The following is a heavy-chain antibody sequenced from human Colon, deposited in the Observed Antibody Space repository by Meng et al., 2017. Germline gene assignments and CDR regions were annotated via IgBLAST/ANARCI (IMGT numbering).Heavy chain of an antibody. J-gene: IGHJ4*02. CDR2: ISFSGSYI. V-gene: IGHV3-21*01. CDR1: GFTFSSYA. CDR3: ARDLSSGSYGGGFDY. Sequence: EVQLVESGGGLVKPGGSLRLSCAASGFTFSSYAMNWVRQAPGKGLEWVSSISFSGSYIYYADSVRGRFTISRDNAKNSVYLQMNSLRAEDTAVYYCARDLSSGSYGGGFDYWGQGTLVTVSS. D-gene: IGHD1-26*01.